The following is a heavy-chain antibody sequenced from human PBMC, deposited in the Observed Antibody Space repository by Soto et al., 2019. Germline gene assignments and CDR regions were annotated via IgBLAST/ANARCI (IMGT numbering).Heavy chain of an antibody. Sequence: QVQLVQSGAEVKKPGSSVKVSCKASGGTFSSYTISWVRQARGQGLEWMGRIIPILGIANYAQKFQGRVTIXAXXSTSTAYMELSSLRSEDTAVYYCARSSSTSANFDYWGQGTLVTVSS. D-gene: IGHD2-2*01. CDR3: ARSSSTSANFDY. CDR1: GGTFSSYT. J-gene: IGHJ4*02. CDR2: IIPILGIA. V-gene: IGHV1-69*02.